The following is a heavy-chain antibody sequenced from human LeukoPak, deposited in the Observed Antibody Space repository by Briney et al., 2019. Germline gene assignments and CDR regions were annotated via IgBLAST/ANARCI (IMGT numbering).Heavy chain of an antibody. CDR2: IRSKANSYAT. V-gene: IGHV3-73*01. CDR3: TRRVAARTYNWFDP. CDR1: GFTFSGSA. J-gene: IGHJ5*02. D-gene: IGHD6-6*01. Sequence: PGGSLKLSCAASGFTFSGSAMHWVRQASGKGLEWVGRIRSKANSYATAYAASVKGRFTISRDDSKNTAYLQMNSLKTEDTAVYYCTRRVAARTYNWFDPWGQGTLVTVSS.